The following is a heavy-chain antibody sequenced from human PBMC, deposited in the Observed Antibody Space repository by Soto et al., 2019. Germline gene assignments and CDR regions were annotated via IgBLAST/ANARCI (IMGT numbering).Heavy chain of an antibody. Sequence: QVQLVQSGAEVKKPGASVKVSCKASGYTFTRYGISWVRQAPGKGLEWMGWISAYNGNTKYAQKLQVRVTMTTDTSTSTAYMELRSLRSDDTAVYYCARDTAAAGIFDYWGQGTLVTVSS. CDR3: ARDTAAAGIFDY. CDR2: ISAYNGNT. V-gene: IGHV1-18*01. J-gene: IGHJ4*02. CDR1: GYTFTRYG. D-gene: IGHD6-13*01.